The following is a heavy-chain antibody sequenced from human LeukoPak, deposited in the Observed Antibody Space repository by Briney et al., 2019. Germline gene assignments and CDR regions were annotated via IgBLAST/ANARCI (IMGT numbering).Heavy chain of an antibody. CDR2: IYYSGTT. Sequence: ASETLSLTCTVSGGSISSYYWTWIRQPPGKGLEWIGYIYYSGTTYYNPSLKNRVTISLDTSKNKFSLNLTSVSVADTAVYYCARDHYYNSSGYTFRHWGQGTLVTVSS. V-gene: IGHV4-59*01. D-gene: IGHD3-22*01. CDR3: ARDHYYNSSGYTFRH. J-gene: IGHJ1*01. CDR1: GGSISSYY.